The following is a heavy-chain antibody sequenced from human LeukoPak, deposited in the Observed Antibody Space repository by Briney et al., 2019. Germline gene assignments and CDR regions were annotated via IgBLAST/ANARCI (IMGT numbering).Heavy chain of an antibody. Sequence: GGSLRLSCEASGFTFSNYAMTWVRQAPGKGLEWVSTISGSGVTTHYADSVKGRFTMSRDNSKNTLYLQMNSLRAEDTALYYCAKVGGYTTGWSDYWGQGTLVTVSS. V-gene: IGHV3-23*01. CDR3: AKVGGYTTGWSDY. CDR1: GFTFSNYA. CDR2: ISGSGVTT. J-gene: IGHJ4*02. D-gene: IGHD6-19*01.